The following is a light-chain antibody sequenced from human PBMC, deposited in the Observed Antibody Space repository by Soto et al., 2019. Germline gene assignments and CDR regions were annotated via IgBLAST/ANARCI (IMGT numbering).Light chain of an antibody. V-gene: IGLV1-44*01. CDR1: SSNIGSNT. CDR2: SNN. CDR3: AAWDDSLKGV. J-gene: IGLJ3*02. Sequence: QSVLTQPPSASGTPGQRVTISCSGSSSNIGSNTVNWYQQLPGTAPKLLIYSNNQRPSGVPDRFSGSKSGTSASLAISELQSEDEADYYCAAWDDSLKGVFGGGTKLTVL.